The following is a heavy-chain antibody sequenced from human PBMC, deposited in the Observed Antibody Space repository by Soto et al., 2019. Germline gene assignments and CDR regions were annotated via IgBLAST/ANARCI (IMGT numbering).Heavy chain of an antibody. CDR2: IGTAGEK. CDR1: GFTFSSYE. J-gene: IGHJ3*02. V-gene: IGHV3-13*01. Sequence: GGTLTLSFAASGFTFSSYEMHWVRQATGKGLEWVSAIGTAGEKYYTGSVKGRFNISRENAKNSLYLKMNSPRAGETDVYYCARGITGTTPDFDIWGQGTMVTVSS. CDR3: ARGITGTTPDFDI. D-gene: IGHD1-7*01.